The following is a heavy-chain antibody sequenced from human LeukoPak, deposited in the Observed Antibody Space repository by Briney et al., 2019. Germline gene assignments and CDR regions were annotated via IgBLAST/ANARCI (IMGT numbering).Heavy chain of an antibody. CDR2: ISYDGSNK. CDR3: ATGLEDSNIDY. Sequence: GGSLRLSCVASGFTFSSYAMHWVRQAPGKGLEWVALISYDGSNKYYADSVKGRFTISRDNAKNSLYLQMNSLRAEDTAVYYCATGLEDSNIDYWGQGTLVTVSS. CDR1: GFTFSSYA. J-gene: IGHJ4*02. V-gene: IGHV3-30*04.